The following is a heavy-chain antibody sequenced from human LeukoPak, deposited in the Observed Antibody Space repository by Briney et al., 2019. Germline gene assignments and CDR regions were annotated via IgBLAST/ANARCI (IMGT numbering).Heavy chain of an antibody. CDR2: ISSSGSTI. Sequence: PGGSLRLSCAASGFTFSSYEMNWVRQAPGKGLEWVSYISSSGSTIYYADSVKGRFAISRDNAKNSLYLQMNSLRAEDTAVYYCARDFFLAALDYWGQGTLVTVSS. V-gene: IGHV3-48*03. CDR3: ARDFFLAALDY. J-gene: IGHJ4*02. CDR1: GFTFSSYE. D-gene: IGHD6-13*01.